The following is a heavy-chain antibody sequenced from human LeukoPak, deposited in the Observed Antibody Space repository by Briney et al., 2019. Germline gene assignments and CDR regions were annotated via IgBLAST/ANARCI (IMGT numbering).Heavy chain of an antibody. Sequence: GGSLRLSCAASGFTFSDYYMSWVRQAPGKGLEWVANIKQDGSEKYYVDSVKGRFTISRDNAKNSLYLQMNSLRAEDTAVYYCARAPKYTYYDFWSGYYPSDYWGQGTLVTVSS. D-gene: IGHD3-3*01. CDR2: IKQDGSEK. J-gene: IGHJ4*02. CDR1: GFTFSDYY. V-gene: IGHV3-7*03. CDR3: ARAPKYTYYDFWSGYYPSDY.